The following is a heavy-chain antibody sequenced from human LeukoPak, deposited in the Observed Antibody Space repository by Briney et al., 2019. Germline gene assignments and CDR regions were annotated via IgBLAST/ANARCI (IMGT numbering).Heavy chain of an antibody. CDR3: ARGLRY. CDR1: GGSIRSNTYY. V-gene: IGHV4-39*07. J-gene: IGHJ4*02. Sequence: SETLSLTCTVSGGSIRSNTYYWGWIRQPPGKGLEWIGSVYYSGSTYYNPSLKSRVTISVDTAKNQFSLNLTSVTAADTAVYYCARGLRYWGQGTLVTVSS. CDR2: VYYSGST.